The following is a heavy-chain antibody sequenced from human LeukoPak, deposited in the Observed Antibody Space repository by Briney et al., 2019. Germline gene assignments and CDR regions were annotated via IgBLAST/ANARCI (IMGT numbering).Heavy chain of an antibody. J-gene: IGHJ6*04. CDR1: GFSFSGSA. V-gene: IGHV3-73*01. CDR3: TNYFYGLDV. Sequence: GSLRLSCAASGFSFSGSAMHWVRQASGKGLEWVGRIRSKNNNFATTYTASVKGRFTISRDDSKNTTYLQMNSLKAEDTALYYCTNYFYGLDVWGKGTTVTVSS. CDR2: IRSKNNNFAT.